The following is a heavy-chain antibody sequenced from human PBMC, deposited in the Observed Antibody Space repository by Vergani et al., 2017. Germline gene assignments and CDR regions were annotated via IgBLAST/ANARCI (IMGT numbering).Heavy chain of an antibody. CDR1: GDSVSSNSAA. Sequence: QVQLQQSGPGLVKPSQTLSLTCAISGDSVSSNSAAWNWIRHSPSTGLEWLVMTYYRSKWYNDYAVSVKSRITINPDTSKNQFSLQLNSVTPEDTAVYYCPKGQSPGDSSGYCQRKTGKVQRRYYYYYGMDVWGQGTTVTVSS. J-gene: IGHJ6*02. CDR2: TYYRSKWYN. V-gene: IGHV6-1*01. CDR3: PKGQSPGDSSGYCQRKTGKVQRRYYYYYGMDV. D-gene: IGHD3-22*01.